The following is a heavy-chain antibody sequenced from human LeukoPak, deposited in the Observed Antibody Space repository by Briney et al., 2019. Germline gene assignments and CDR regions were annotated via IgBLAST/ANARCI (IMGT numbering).Heavy chain of an antibody. V-gene: IGHV4-59*01. CDR3: ARHERCSSINCIYNWFDP. J-gene: IGHJ5*02. D-gene: IGHD2-2*01. CDR2: FYYSGST. Sequence: SETLSLTCTVSGGSISSYYWSWIRQPPGKGLEWIGYFYYSGSTNYNPSLKSRVTISVDTSKNQFSLKLSSVTAADTAVYYCARHERCSSINCIYNWFDPWGQGTLVIVSS. CDR1: GGSISSYY.